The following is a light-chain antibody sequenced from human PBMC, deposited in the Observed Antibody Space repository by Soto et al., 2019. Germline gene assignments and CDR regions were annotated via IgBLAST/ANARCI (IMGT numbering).Light chain of an antibody. CDR1: SSNIGAGYD. V-gene: IGLV1-40*01. CDR3: HSYDSSLSGVV. Sequence: QSVLTQPPSVSGAPGQRVTISCTGSSSNIGAGYDVHWYQQLPGTAPKLLIYGNSNRPSGVPDRFSGSKSGTSASLSITGLQAEDEADYYCHSYDSSLSGVVFVGGTKVTVL. CDR2: GNS. J-gene: IGLJ2*01.